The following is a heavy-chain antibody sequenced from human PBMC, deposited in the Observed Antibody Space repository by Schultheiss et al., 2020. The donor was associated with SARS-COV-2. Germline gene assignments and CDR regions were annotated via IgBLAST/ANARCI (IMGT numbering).Heavy chain of an antibody. J-gene: IGHJ6*02. Sequence: GGSLRLSCVGSGFSFRSYWMHWVRQIPGKRPVWVARINSDGSDSSHADAVKGRFTVSRDNAQNTVYLQMSSLRGEDTGVYYCARGVRYNYYGQDVWGQGTTVTVSS. CDR2: INSDGSDS. CDR1: GFSFRSYW. D-gene: IGHD3-22*01. V-gene: IGHV3-74*01. CDR3: ARGVRYNYYGQDV.